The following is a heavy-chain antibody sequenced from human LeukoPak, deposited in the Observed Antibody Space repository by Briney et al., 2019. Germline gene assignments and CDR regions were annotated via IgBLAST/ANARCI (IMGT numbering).Heavy chain of an antibody. CDR1: GFTFGDYA. V-gene: IGHV3-66*01. CDR2: IYSGGST. CDR3: ARGIAVAWDYFDY. Sequence: GGSLRLSCTASGFTFGDYAMSWFRQAPGKGLEWVSVIYSGGSTYYADSVKGRFTISRDNSKNTLYLQMNSLRAEDTAVYYCARGIAVAWDYFDYWGQGTLVTVSS. J-gene: IGHJ4*02. D-gene: IGHD6-19*01.